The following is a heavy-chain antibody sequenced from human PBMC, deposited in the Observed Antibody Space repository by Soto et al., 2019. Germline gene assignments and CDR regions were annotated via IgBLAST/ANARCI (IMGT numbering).Heavy chain of an antibody. CDR3: ARQIYDSDTGPNFKYYFDS. CDR2: IDPSDSQT. CDR1: GYSFAGYW. D-gene: IGHD3-22*01. J-gene: IGHJ4*02. V-gene: IGHV5-10-1*01. Sequence: GESLKISCKGSGYSFAGYWITWVRQKPGKGLEWMGRIDPSDSQTYYSPSFRGHVTISVTKSVTTVFLQWSSLRASDTAMYYCARQIYDSDTGPNFKYYFDSWGQGTRVPVSS.